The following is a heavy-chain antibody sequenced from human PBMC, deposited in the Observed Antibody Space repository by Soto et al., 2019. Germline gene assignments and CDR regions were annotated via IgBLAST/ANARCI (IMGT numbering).Heavy chain of an antibody. J-gene: IGHJ4*02. D-gene: IGHD6-13*01. CDR1: GGSFSGYY. V-gene: IGHV4-34*01. Sequence: LSLTCAVYGGSFSGYYWSWIRQPPGKGLEWIGEINHSGSTNYNPSLKSRVTISVDTSKNQFSLKLSSVTAADTAVYYCALVTSAAGTVFDYWGQGTLVTVSS. CDR3: ALVTSAAGTVFDY. CDR2: INHSGST.